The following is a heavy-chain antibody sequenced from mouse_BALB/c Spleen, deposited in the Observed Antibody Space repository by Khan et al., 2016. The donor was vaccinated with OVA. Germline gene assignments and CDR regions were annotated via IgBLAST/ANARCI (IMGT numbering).Heavy chain of an antibody. Sequence: VQLQESGAELAKPGASVKMSCKASGYTFTSYWMHWVKQRPGQGLEWIGYINPSTDYTEYNQKFKDKATLTADKSSSTAYMQLTSLTSEDSAVYCCTTHGSSSAWFTYWGQGTLVTVSA. CDR1: GYTFTSYW. D-gene: IGHD1-1*01. J-gene: IGHJ3*01. V-gene: IGHV1-7*01. CDR2: INPSTDYT. CDR3: TTHGSSSAWFTY.